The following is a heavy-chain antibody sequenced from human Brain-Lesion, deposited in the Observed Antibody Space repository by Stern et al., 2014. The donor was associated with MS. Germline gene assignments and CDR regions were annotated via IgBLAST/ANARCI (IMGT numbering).Heavy chain of an antibody. Sequence: VQLVESGPGLVKPSQTLSLTCSVSGGSISSGSYYWNWIRQPAGKGLEWIGRIYAGGSTTYSPSFKSRVFISGDTSKNQFSLKLSSVTAADAAMYYCVRETGGYTYGDTDFFDFWGQGTLVTVSS. V-gene: IGHV4-61*02. CDR3: VRETGGYTYGDTDFFDF. J-gene: IGHJ4*02. CDR2: IYAGGST. CDR1: GGSISSGSYY. D-gene: IGHD5-18*01.